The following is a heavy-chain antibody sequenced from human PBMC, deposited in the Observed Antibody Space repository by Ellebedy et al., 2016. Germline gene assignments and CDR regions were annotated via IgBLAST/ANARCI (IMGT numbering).Heavy chain of an antibody. CDR2: ISSSSSTI. D-gene: IGHD3-16*01. V-gene: IGHV3-48*04. CDR1: GFTFSSYS. CDR3: ALLLGGLRYHYMDV. J-gene: IGHJ6*03. Sequence: GGSLRLXCAASGFTFSSYSMNWVRQAPGKGLEWVSYISSSSSTIYYADSVKGRFTISRDNAKNSLYLQMNSLRAEDTAVYYCALLLGGLRYHYMDVWGKGTTVTVSS.